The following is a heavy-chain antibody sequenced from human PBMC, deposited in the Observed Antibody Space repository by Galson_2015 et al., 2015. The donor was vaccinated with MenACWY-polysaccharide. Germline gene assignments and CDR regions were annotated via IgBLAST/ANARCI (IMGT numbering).Heavy chain of an antibody. J-gene: IGHJ3*02. CDR2: INHSGST. Sequence: ETLSLTCAVYGGSFSGYYWSWIRQPPGKGLEWIGEINHSGSTNYNPSLKSRVTISVDTSKNQFSLKLSSVTAADTAVYYCARGLGTTGAFDIWGQGTMVTVSS. D-gene: IGHD1-7*01. CDR3: ARGLGTTGAFDI. CDR1: GGSFSGYY. V-gene: IGHV4-34*01.